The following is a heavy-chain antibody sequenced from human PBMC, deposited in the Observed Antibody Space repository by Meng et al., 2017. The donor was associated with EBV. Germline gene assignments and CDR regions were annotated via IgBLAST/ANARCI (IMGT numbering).Heavy chain of an antibody. D-gene: IGHD3-10*01. CDR2: IYYSGST. Sequence: QLQLQESGPGLVKPSEXLSLTCTVSGGSISSSSYYWGWIRQPPGKGLEWIGSIYYSGSTYYNPSLKSRVTLSVDTSKNQFSLKLSSVAAADTAVYYCARSSPVRFGELSNWGQGTLVTVSS. CDR3: ARSSPVRFGELSN. V-gene: IGHV4-39*07. CDR1: GGSISSSSYY. J-gene: IGHJ4*02.